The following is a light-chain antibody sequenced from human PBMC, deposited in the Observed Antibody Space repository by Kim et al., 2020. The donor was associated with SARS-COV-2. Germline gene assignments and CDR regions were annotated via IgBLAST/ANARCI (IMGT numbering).Light chain of an antibody. J-gene: IGKJ4*01. CDR3: QQYYIAPLS. V-gene: IGKV1-NL1*01. CDR1: QDIGKS. CDR2: AAS. Sequence: ASVGDRVTITGRASQDIGKSVAWYQHKGGKAPTILLYAASRLENGVPSRFSGSGSGTTFTLTITTLQPEDFAVYYCQQYYIAPLSFGGGTKVDIK.